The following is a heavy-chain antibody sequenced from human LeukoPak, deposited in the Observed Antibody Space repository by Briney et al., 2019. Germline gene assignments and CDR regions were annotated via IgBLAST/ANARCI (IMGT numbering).Heavy chain of an antibody. Sequence: SETLSLTCTVSGGSISSYYWSWIRQPPGNGLGWIGYIYYSGSTNYNPSLKSRVTISVDTSKNQFSLKLSSVTAADTAVYYCAGALLEWPYYVDYWGQGTLVTVSS. CDR1: GGSISSYY. CDR2: IYYSGST. CDR3: AGALLEWPYYVDY. J-gene: IGHJ4*02. D-gene: IGHD3-3*01. V-gene: IGHV4-59*01.